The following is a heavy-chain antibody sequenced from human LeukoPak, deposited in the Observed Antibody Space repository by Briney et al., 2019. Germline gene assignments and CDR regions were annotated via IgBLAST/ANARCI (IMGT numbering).Heavy chain of an antibody. Sequence: GGSLRLSCAASGFTFSSYAMTWVRQAPGKGLEWVSIVSGSGGSTSYADSVKGRFTISRDNSKNTLYLQMNSLRAEDTALYYCAKPYSGTILTGWFDPWGQGTLVTVSS. CDR2: VSGSGGST. CDR3: AKPYSGTILTGWFDP. V-gene: IGHV3-23*01. CDR1: GFTFSSYA. J-gene: IGHJ5*02. D-gene: IGHD3-9*01.